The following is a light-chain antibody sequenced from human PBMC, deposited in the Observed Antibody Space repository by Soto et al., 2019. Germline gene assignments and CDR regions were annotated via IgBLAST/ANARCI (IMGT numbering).Light chain of an antibody. V-gene: IGKV1-5*01. CDR2: DAS. J-gene: IGKJ1*01. CDR3: QQYNSYSET. Sequence: DIQMTQSPSTLSASVGDRVTITCRASQSISSWLAWYQQKPGKAPKLLIYDASSLESGVPSRFSGSGSGTELTLTISSLQPDDFATYYCQQYNSYSETFGQEPKVDIK. CDR1: QSISSW.